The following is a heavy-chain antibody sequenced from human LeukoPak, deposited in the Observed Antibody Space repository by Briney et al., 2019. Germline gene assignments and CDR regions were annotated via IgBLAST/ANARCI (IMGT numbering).Heavy chain of an antibody. CDR3: ARSPLYYFFDF. V-gene: IGHV3-23*01. J-gene: IGHJ4*02. Sequence: GGSLRLSCAASGFIFGNYAMTWVRQALGKGLEWVSTITGTGGNTYYADSVKGRFTISRDRSKNTLFLQMNSLRAEDTAVYYCARSPLYYFFDFWGQGTLVTVSS. CDR1: GFIFGNYA. D-gene: IGHD3-10*01. CDR2: ITGTGGNT.